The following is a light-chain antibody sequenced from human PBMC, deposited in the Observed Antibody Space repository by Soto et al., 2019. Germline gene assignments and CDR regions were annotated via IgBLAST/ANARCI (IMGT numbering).Light chain of an antibody. CDR3: QQYTGSSPIS. V-gene: IGKV3D-20*01. Sequence: EIVLTQSPATLSLSPGDKATLSCGASQTISYNYLAWYQQKPGLAPRLLIYDASSRATGIPDRFSGRGSGTDFTLTISRLEAEDFAVYYCQQYTGSSPISFGQGTRLEIK. J-gene: IGKJ5*01. CDR1: QTISYNY. CDR2: DAS.